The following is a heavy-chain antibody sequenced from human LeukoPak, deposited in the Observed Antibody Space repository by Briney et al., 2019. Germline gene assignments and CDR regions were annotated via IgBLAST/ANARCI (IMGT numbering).Heavy chain of an antibody. CDR2: ISGSGGST. CDR3: ARSGGGLGNYFDY. J-gene: IGHJ4*02. D-gene: IGHD3-16*01. Sequence: GGSLRLSCAASGFTFSSYAMSWVRQAPGKGLEWVSAISGSGGSTYYADSVKGRFTISRDNSKNTLYLQMNSLRAEDTAVYYCARSGGGLGNYFDYWGQGTLVTVSS. CDR1: GFTFSSYA. V-gene: IGHV3-23*01.